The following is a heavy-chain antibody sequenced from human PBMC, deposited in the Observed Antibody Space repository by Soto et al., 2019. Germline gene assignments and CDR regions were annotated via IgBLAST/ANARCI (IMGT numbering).Heavy chain of an antibody. CDR2: ISGSGAIT. V-gene: IGHV3-23*01. J-gene: IGHJ4*02. CDR3: AKDRRFRSYYESAGHYNN. Sequence: EVQLLESGGGLVQPGGSLRLSCVASGFTFKNYDMRWVRQAPGKGLEWVSGISGSGAITYYADSVRGRFTISRDNSKNTLYLQLTSLRAEDTAIYYCAKDRRFRSYYESAGHYNNWGQGTLVTVSS. CDR1: GFTFKNYD. D-gene: IGHD3-10*01.